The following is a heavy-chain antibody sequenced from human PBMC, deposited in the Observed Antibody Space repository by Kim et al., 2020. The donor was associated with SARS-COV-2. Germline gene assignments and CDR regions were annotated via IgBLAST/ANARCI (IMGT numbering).Heavy chain of an antibody. CDR1: GGSISSYY. Sequence: SETLSLTCTVSGGSISSYYWSWIRQPPGKGLEWIGYIFYSGSTNYNPSLKSRVTISLDTSKNQFSLRLSSGTAADTAVYYCERRSAYYDSSGYYYVLDYWGQRTLVTVSS. V-gene: IGHV4-59*08. CDR2: IFYSGST. CDR3: ERRSAYYDSSGYYYVLDY. J-gene: IGHJ4*02. D-gene: IGHD3-22*01.